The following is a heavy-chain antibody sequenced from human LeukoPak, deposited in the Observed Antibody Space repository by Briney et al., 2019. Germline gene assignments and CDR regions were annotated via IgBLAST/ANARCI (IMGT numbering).Heavy chain of an antibody. J-gene: IGHJ4*02. V-gene: IGHV4-4*09. CDR2: IHTSGST. CDR3: ARHMRERYYFDY. CDR1: GGSFSGYS. D-gene: IGHD2-21*01. Sequence: SETLSLTCTVSGGSFSGYSWSWIRHYPGKGLEWIGYIHTSGSTDYNPSLKSRVTISVDTSKNQFSLKLSSVTAADTAVYYCARHMRERYYFDYWGQGTLVTVSS.